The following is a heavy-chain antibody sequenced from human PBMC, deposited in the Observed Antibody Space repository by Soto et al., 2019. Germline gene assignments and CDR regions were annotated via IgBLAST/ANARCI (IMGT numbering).Heavy chain of an antibody. CDR2: IYYSGST. V-gene: IGHV4-30-4*01. CDR1: GGSISSGDYY. J-gene: IGHJ4*02. D-gene: IGHD3-9*01. CDR3: AAQGLLTGSYY. Sequence: SETLSLTCTVSGGSISSGDYYWSWIRQPPGKGLEWIGYIYYSGSTYYNPSLKSRVTISVDTSKNQFSLKLSSVTAADTAVYYCAAQGLLTGSYYWGQGILVTVSS.